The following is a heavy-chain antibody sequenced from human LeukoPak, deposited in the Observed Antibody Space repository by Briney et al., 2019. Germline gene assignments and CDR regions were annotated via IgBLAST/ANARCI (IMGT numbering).Heavy chain of an antibody. Sequence: ASVKVSCKASGYTFTSYYMHWVRQAPGQGLEWMGIINPSGGVTKYAQKFQGRVTMTRDTSISTAYMELSRLTSDDTAVYFCARRYCSGISCYPDYWGQGTLVTVSS. CDR3: ARRYCSGISCYPDY. CDR1: GYTFTSYY. CDR2: INPSGGVT. V-gene: IGHV1-2*02. D-gene: IGHD2-15*01. J-gene: IGHJ4*02.